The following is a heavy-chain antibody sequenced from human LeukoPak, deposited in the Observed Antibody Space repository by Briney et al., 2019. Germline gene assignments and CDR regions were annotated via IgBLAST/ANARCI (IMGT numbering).Heavy chain of an antibody. Sequence: PGGSLRLSCAASGFTFSSYGMSWVRQAPGKGLEWVSAISGSGGSTYYADSVKGRFTISRDNSKNTLYLQMNSLRAEDTAVYYCAFRIAVAALDRQGRHFDYWGQGTLVTVSS. CDR3: AFRIAVAALDRQGRHFDY. D-gene: IGHD6-19*01. CDR1: GFTFSSYG. CDR2: ISGSGGST. V-gene: IGHV3-23*01. J-gene: IGHJ4*02.